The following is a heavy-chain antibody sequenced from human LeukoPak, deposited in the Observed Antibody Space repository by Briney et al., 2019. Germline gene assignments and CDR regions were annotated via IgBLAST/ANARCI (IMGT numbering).Heavy chain of an antibody. CDR1: GGTFSSYA. CDR3: ARLLAVAGTDFYYYYGMDV. D-gene: IGHD6-19*01. Sequence: GASVKVSCKASGGTFSSYAISWVRQAPGQGLEWMGRIIPILGIANYVQKFQGRVTITADKSTSTDYMELSSLGSEDTAVYYCARLLAVAGTDFYYYYGMDVWGQGTTVTVSS. J-gene: IGHJ6*02. V-gene: IGHV1-69*04. CDR2: IIPILGIA.